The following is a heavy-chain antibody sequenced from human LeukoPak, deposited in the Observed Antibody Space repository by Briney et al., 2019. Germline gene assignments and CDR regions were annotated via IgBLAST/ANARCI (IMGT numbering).Heavy chain of an antibody. CDR3: TRMRGYTYGYWYLDL. CDR1: GYTFTSYD. J-gene: IGHJ2*01. V-gene: IGHV1-8*01. D-gene: IGHD5-18*01. Sequence: ASVKVSCKAAGYTFTSYDINWVRQAPGQGLEWMGWMNPTSGNTGYAQKFQGRVTMTRDASIATAYMELSSLTSEDTALYYCTRMRGYTYGYWYLDLWGRGTPVTVFS. CDR2: MNPTSGNT.